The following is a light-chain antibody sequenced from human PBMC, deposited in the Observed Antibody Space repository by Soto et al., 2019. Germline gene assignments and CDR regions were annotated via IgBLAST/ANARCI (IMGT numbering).Light chain of an antibody. CDR3: QPGHNWPLS. CDR1: QSISTE. V-gene: IGKV3-15*01. CDR2: SAS. J-gene: IGKJ2*01. Sequence: EIAMTQSPATLSVSPGERATLSCRSSQSISTELAWYQQIPGQPPRLLIYSASTSATGVQSRFTGSESGSEFTLTISGPQSEDFAHYYVQPGHNWPLSFVRRTRLEI.